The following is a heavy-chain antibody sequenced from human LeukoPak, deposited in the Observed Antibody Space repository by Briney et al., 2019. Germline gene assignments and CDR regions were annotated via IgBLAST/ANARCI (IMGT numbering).Heavy chain of an antibody. V-gene: IGHV4-39*01. CDR2: IYYSGST. CDR3: ARLRPMYYYDSSGYYLFDY. J-gene: IGHJ4*02. Sequence: ETLSLTCTVSGGSISSSSYYWGWIRQPPGKGLEWIGSIYYSGSTYYNPSLKSRVTISVDTSKNQFSLKLSSVTAADTAVYYCARLRPMYYYDSSGYYLFDYWGQGTLVTVSS. D-gene: IGHD3-22*01. CDR1: GGSISSSSYY.